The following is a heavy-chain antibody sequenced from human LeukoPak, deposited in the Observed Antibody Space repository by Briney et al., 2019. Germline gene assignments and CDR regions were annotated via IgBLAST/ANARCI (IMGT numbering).Heavy chain of an antibody. CDR1: GYSISSGHF. Sequence: PSDTLSLTCVVSGYSISSGHFWGWIRQPPGKGLEWIGDIFHSGITSYSPSLKSRVTISVDTSKNQFSLKLNSVAAADTAVYYCARGRYPDYWGQGTLVPVSS. V-gene: IGHV4-38-2*01. J-gene: IGHJ4*02. CDR2: IFHSGIT. D-gene: IGHD1-26*01. CDR3: ARGRYPDY.